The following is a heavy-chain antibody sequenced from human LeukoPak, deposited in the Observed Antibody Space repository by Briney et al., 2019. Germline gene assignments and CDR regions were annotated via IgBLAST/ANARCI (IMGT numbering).Heavy chain of an antibody. J-gene: IGHJ4*02. V-gene: IGHV1-46*01. Sequence: GASVKVSCKASGYTFSGYYLHWVRQAPGQGLEWMGIINPSGGSTSYAQKFQGRVTMTRDTSTSTVYMELSSLRSEDTAVYYCARSMIVVVIDYWGQGTLVTVSS. CDR2: INPSGGST. CDR1: GYTFSGYY. D-gene: IGHD3-22*01. CDR3: ARSMIVVVIDY.